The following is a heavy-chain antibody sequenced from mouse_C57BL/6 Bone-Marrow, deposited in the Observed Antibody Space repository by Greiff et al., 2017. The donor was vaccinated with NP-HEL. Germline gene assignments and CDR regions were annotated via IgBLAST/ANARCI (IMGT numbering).Heavy chain of an antibody. J-gene: IGHJ2*01. Sequence: QVQLQQSGAELARPGASVKLSCKASGYTFTSYGISWVKQRTGQGLEWIGEIYPRSGNTYYNEKFKGKATLTADKSSSTAYMELRSLTSEDSAVYFCASYYGNYVVEGYYFDYWGQGTTLTVSS. V-gene: IGHV1-81*01. CDR2: IYPRSGNT. CDR1: GYTFTSYG. CDR3: ASYYGNYVVEGYYFDY. D-gene: IGHD2-1*01.